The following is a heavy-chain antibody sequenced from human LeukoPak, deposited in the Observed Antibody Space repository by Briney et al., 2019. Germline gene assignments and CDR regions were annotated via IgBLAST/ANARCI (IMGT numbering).Heavy chain of an antibody. Sequence: PSETLSLTCAVYDGSFSGYYWSWIRQPPGKGLEWIGEINHGGSTNYNPPLKSRVTISVDTSKNQFSLKLSSVTAADTAVYYCARTRRWSTVTTFRGERSGGYFDYWGQGTLVTVSS. CDR2: INHGGST. J-gene: IGHJ4*02. V-gene: IGHV4-34*01. CDR3: ARTRRWSTVTTFRGERSGGYFDY. CDR1: DGSFSGYY. D-gene: IGHD4-17*01.